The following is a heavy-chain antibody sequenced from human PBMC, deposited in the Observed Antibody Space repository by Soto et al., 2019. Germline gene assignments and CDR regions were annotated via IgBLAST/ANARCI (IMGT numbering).Heavy chain of an antibody. Sequence: QVQLVQSGAEVKKPGSSVKVSCKASGGTFSSYAISWVRQAPGQGLEWMGGIIPIFGTAHYAQKFQGRVTITANKSTSTAYMELSSLRSEDTAVYYCARPFVVVPAATPYYYYGMDVWCQGTTVTVSS. J-gene: IGHJ6*02. D-gene: IGHD2-2*01. CDR1: GGTFSSYA. CDR3: ARPFVVVPAATPYYYYGMDV. V-gene: IGHV1-69*06. CDR2: IIPIFGTA.